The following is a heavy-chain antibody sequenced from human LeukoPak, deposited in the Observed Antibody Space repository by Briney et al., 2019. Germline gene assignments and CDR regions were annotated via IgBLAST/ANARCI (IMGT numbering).Heavy chain of an antibody. CDR2: FDPEDGET. Sequence: PGASVKVSCKVSGYTLTELSMHWVRQAPGKGLEWMGGFDPEDGETIYAQKFQGRVTMTEDTSTDTAYMELSSLRSEDTAVYYCATIHNVDIVATIEINYWGQGTLVTVSS. CDR1: GYTLTELS. CDR3: ATIHNVDIVATIEINY. D-gene: IGHD5-12*01. J-gene: IGHJ4*02. V-gene: IGHV1-24*01.